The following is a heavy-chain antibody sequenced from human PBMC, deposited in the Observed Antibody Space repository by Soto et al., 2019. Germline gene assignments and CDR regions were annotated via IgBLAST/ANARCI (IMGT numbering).Heavy chain of an antibody. V-gene: IGHV4-39*01. CDR2: IYYSGST. D-gene: IGHD6-13*01. CDR1: GGSISSSSYY. Sequence: SETLSLTCAVYGGSISSSSYYWGWIRQPPGKGLEWIGSIYYSGSTYYNPSLKSRVTISVDTSKNQFSLKLSSVTAADTAVYYCASWDRDPYSSSINFDYWGQGTLVTVSS. CDR3: ASWDRDPYSSSINFDY. J-gene: IGHJ4*02.